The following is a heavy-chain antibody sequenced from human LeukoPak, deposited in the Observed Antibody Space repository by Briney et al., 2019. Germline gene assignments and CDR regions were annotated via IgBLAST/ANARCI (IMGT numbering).Heavy chain of an antibody. CDR2: INPNSGGT. CDR1: GYTFTGYY. V-gene: IGHV1-2*06. D-gene: IGHD3-22*01. Sequence: GASVKVSCKASGYTFTGYYMHWVRQAPGQGLEWMGRINPNSGGTNYAQKFQGRVTMTRDTSISTAYMELSRLRSDDTAVYYCARGGGGGYYDSSGYYHVRWGQGTLVTVSS. CDR3: ARGGGGGYYDSSGYYHVR. J-gene: IGHJ4*02.